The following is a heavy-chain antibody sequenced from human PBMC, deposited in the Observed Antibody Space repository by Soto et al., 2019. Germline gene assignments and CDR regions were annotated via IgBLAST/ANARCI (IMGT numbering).Heavy chain of an antibody. D-gene: IGHD6-19*01. CDR3: AHRRKYSSGWNLPRTYYFDY. V-gene: IGHV2-5*02. J-gene: IGHJ4*02. CDR1: GFSLSTSGVG. Sequence: QITLKESGPTLVKPTQTLTLTCTFSGFSLSTSGVGVGWIRQPPGKALEWLALIYWDDDKRYSPSLKSRLTITKDTSKKQVVLTMTNMDPVDTATYYCAHRRKYSSGWNLPRTYYFDYWGQGTLVTVSS. CDR2: IYWDDDK.